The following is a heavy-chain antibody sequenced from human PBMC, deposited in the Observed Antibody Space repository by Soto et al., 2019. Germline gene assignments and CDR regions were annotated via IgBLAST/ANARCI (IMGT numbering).Heavy chain of an antibody. J-gene: IGHJ5*02. CDR1: GGSISSYY. Sequence: SETLSLTCTVSGGSISSYYWSWIRQPPGKGLEWIGYIYYSGSTNYNPSLKSRVTISVDTSKNQFSLKLSSVTAADTAVYYCARVAPYCDYVWGSYRPQGWFDPWGQGTLFTVS. V-gene: IGHV4-59*01. D-gene: IGHD3-16*02. CDR3: ARVAPYCDYVWGSYRPQGWFDP. CDR2: IYYSGST.